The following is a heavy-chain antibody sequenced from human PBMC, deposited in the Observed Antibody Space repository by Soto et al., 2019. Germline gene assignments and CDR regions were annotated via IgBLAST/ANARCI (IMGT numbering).Heavy chain of an antibody. J-gene: IGHJ6*02. V-gene: IGHV4-30-4*01. D-gene: IGHD3-9*01. CDR3: ARGLVIRPYYYHGMDV. CDR1: GGSISSGDYF. Sequence: TLALTCTVSGGSISSGDYFWSWIRQSPGKGLEWIGYIFSIGSTYYNPSLKSRVSVSRETSKNQFSLKLSSVTTTDTAVYYCARGLVIRPYYYHGMDVWGQGTTVTVS. CDR2: IFSIGST.